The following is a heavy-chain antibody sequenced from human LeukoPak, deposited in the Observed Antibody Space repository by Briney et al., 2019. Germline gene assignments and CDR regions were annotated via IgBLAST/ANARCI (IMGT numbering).Heavy chain of an antibody. J-gene: IGHJ4*02. CDR2: INPSGGST. CDR3: ARDPVEIATTEFDY. V-gene: IGHV1-46*01. D-gene: IGHD5-24*01. CDR1: GYTFTSYY. Sequence: GASVKVSCKASGYTFTSYYMHWVRQAPGQGLEWMGIINPSGGSTSYAQKFQGRVTMTRDTSISTAYMDLSKLRSDDTAVYYCARDPVEIATTEFDYWGQGTLVTVSS.